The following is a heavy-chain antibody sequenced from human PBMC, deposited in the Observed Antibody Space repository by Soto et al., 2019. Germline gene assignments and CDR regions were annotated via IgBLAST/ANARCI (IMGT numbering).Heavy chain of an antibody. V-gene: IGHV4-34*01. J-gene: IGHJ4*02. CDR2: INHSGST. CDR1: GWSFSGYY. D-gene: IGHD3-3*01. CDR3: ARGLGITIFGVVIIGNYFDY. Sequence: XETLSLTCAVYGWSFSGYYWSLIRQPPGKGLEWIGEINHSGSTNYNPSLKSRVTISVDTSKNQFSLKLSSVTAADTAVYYCARGLGITIFGVVIIGNYFDYWGQGTLVTVSS.